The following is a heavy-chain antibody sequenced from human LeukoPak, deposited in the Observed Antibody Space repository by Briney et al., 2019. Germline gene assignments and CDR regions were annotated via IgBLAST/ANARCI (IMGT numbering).Heavy chain of an antibody. D-gene: IGHD3-22*01. CDR3: ARDYYDSSGCNWFDP. V-gene: IGHV4-34*01. J-gene: IGHJ5*02. CDR1: GGSFSGYY. CDR2: INHSGST. Sequence: QASETLSLTCAVYGGSFSGYYWSWIRQPPGKGLEWIGEINHSGSTNYNPPLKSRVTISVDTTKNQFSLKLSSVTAADTAVYYCARDYYDSSGCNWFDPWGQGTLVTVSS.